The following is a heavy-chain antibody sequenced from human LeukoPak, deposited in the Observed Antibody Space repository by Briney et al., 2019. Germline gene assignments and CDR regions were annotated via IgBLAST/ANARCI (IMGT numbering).Heavy chain of an antibody. CDR1: GFTFSSYG. CDR2: IRYDGSNK. D-gene: IGHD6-13*01. Sequence: GGSLRLSCAASGFTFSSYGMHWVRQAPGKGLEWVAFIRYDGSNKYYADSVKGRFTISRDNSKNTLYLQMNSLRAEDTAVYYCASGPLYSFGSSWYNYWGQGTLVTVSS. CDR3: ASGPLYSFGSSWYNY. V-gene: IGHV3-30*02. J-gene: IGHJ4*02.